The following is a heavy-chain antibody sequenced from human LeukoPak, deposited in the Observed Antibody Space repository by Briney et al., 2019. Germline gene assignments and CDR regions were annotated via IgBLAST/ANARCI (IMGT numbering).Heavy chain of an antibody. CDR3: ARDLDYGGYSNFDY. V-gene: IGHV3-74*01. CDR2: IDGDGSRT. D-gene: IGHD4-23*01. CDR1: GFTFSTSW. J-gene: IGHJ4*02. Sequence: GGSLRLSCAASGFTFSTSWMHWVRQAPGKGLVWVSRIDGDGSRTSYADSVKGRFTISRDNAKNTLYLQMNSLRAEDTAVYYCARDLDYGGYSNFDYWGQGTLVTVSS.